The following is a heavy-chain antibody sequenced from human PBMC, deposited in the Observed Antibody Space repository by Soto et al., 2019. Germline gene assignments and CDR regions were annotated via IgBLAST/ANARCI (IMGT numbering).Heavy chain of an antibody. Sequence: QVQLMQSGAEVKKPGSSVKVSCKASGGTFSSYAISWVRQAPGQGLEWMGGIIPIFGTANYAQKFQGRVTITADESTSTAYMELSSLRSEDTAVYYCASVNQYCSGGSCYSAESWWFDPWGQGTLVTVSS. D-gene: IGHD2-15*01. CDR1: GGTFSSYA. V-gene: IGHV1-69*12. CDR3: ASVNQYCSGGSCYSAESWWFDP. CDR2: IIPIFGTA. J-gene: IGHJ5*02.